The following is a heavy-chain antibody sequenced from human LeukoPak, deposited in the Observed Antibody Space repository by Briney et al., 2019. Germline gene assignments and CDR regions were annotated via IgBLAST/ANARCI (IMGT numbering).Heavy chain of an antibody. V-gene: IGHV3-23*01. CDR3: ARTLSYTSGWVY. D-gene: IGHD6-19*01. Sequence: GGSQRDSSADSGLRFLTYTMTCGRQAPREGREWVSTVSGSGCTTYCAALVKGRFNISRDNSKNTLYLQMNSLRAEDTGVYFCARTLSYTSGWVYWGQGPLVTVSS. J-gene: IGHJ4*02. CDR2: VSGSGCTT. CDR1: GLRFLTYT.